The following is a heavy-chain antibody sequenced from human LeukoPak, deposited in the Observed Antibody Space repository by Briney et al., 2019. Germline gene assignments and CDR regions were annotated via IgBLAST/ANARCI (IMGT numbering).Heavy chain of an antibody. CDR2: ISYDGSNK. J-gene: IGHJ4*02. CDR3: ARYVGYSYGTLDY. D-gene: IGHD5-18*01. V-gene: IGHV3-30*04. Sequence: GRSLRLSCAASGFTFSSYAMHWVRQAPGKGLEWVAVISYDGSNKYYADSVKGRFTISRDNSKNTLYLQMNSLRAEDTAVYYCARYVGYSYGTLDYWGQGTLVTVSS. CDR1: GFTFSSYA.